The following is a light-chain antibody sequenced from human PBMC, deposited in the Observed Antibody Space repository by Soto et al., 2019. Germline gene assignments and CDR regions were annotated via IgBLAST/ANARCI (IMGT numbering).Light chain of an antibody. CDR1: QGISRY. J-gene: IGKJ4*01. V-gene: IGKV1-9*01. Sequence: IQLTQSPSSLSASVGDSVTITCRASQGISRYLSWYQQKPGRAPKLLISAASTLQSGVPARFSGSGSGTDFTLNITSLQPEDFATYYCQQLNTYPVTFGGGTKVDIK. CDR2: AAS. CDR3: QQLNTYPVT.